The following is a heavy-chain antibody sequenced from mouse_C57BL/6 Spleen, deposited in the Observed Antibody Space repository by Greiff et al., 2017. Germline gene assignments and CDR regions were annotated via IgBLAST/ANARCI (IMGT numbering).Heavy chain of an antibody. CDR2: IYPGSGST. CDR3: ARVGWGDVYFDV. J-gene: IGHJ1*03. CDR1: GYTFTSYW. V-gene: IGHV1-55*01. Sequence: QVQLKQPGAELVKPGASVKMSCKASGYTFTSYWITWVKQRPGQGLEWIGDIYPGSGSTNYNEKFKSKATLTVDTSSSTAYMQLSSLTSEDSAVYYCARVGWGDVYFDVWGTGTTVTVSS. D-gene: IGHD2-3*01.